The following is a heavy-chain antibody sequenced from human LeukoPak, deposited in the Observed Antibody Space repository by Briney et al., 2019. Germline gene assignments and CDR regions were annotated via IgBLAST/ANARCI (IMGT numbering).Heavy chain of an antibody. D-gene: IGHD5-18*01. V-gene: IGHV3-23*01. J-gene: IGHJ4*02. CDR3: AKRSDGYSGFDY. CDR2: ISDSGGST. Sequence: GGSLRLSCAASGFTYTSYAMIWVRQAPGKRLNWVSAISDSGGSTYYADSVKGRFTISRDNSKNTLYLQMNSLRAEDTAVYYCAKRSDGYSGFDYWGQGTLVTLSS. CDR1: GFTYTSYA.